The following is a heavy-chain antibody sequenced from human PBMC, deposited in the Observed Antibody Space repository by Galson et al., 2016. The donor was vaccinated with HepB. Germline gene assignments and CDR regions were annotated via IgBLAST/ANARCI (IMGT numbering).Heavy chain of an antibody. D-gene: IGHD3-10*01. J-gene: IGHJ6*02. CDR1: GYTLTDYY. CDR2: INPNSGGT. Sequence: KVSCKASGYTLTDYYIHWVRQAPGQGLEWMGWINPNSGGTNYAQKFQGRVTMTRDTSISTAYMELSGLKSDDTAVYYCARVFTMVRGVTNTFYYYGMDVWGQGTTVTVSS. V-gene: IGHV1-2*02. CDR3: ARVFTMVRGVTNTFYYYGMDV.